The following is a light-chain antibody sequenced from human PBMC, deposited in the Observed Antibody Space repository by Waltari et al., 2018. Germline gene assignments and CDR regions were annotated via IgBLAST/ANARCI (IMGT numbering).Light chain of an antibody. CDR1: QSVSSN. Sequence: EIVVTQSPATLSVSPGERVTLSCRASQSVSSNLAWYQQKPGQAPRLLIHGASTRATGIPARFSGTGSGTEFTLTISSLQSEDFAVYFCQQYNDWPPMYTFGQGTKLEIK. CDR2: GAS. V-gene: IGKV3-15*01. CDR3: QQYNDWPPMYT. J-gene: IGKJ2*01.